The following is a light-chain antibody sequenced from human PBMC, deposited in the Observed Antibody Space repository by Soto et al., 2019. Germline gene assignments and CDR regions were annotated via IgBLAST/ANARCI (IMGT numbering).Light chain of an antibody. CDR3: QHYHDWPRT. CDR1: RGISSN. CDR2: GAS. Sequence: EIVMTQSPATLSVSPGERGTLSCRASRGISSNLAWYQQIPGQAPRLLIYGASTRATGIPARFSGSGSGTEFTLTISSLQSEDFAVYFCQHYHDWPRTFGQGTKVEIK. V-gene: IGKV3-15*01. J-gene: IGKJ1*01.